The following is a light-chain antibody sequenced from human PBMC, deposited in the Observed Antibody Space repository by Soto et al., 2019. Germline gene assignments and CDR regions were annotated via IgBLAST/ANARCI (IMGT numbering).Light chain of an antibody. CDR3: LQYNSYPWT. J-gene: IGKJ1*01. CDR1: QGIRDG. V-gene: IGKV1-17*01. CDR2: ATS. Sequence: DIQMAQSPSSLSASVGDRVTITCRASQGIRDGLGWYQLKPGKVPKRLIYATSTPQSGVPSRFSGSGSGTEFTLTITSLQPEDFATYYCLQYNSYPWTFGQGTRVDIK.